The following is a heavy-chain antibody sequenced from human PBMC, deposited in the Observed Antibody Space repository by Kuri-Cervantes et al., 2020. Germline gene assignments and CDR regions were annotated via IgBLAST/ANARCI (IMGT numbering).Heavy chain of an antibody. CDR2: ISGSGGST. CDR3: ARGRGNGGKTEYNSFDP. Sequence: GGSLRLSCEASGVTFSSYAMHWVRQAPGKGLEWVSAISGSGGSTYYPYSVKGRFTISRDNSKNTLYLQMNSLRAEDTAVYYCARGRGNGGKTEYNSFDPWGQGTLVTVSS. J-gene: IGHJ5*02. D-gene: IGHD2-8*01. V-gene: IGHV3-23*01. CDR1: GVTFSSYA.